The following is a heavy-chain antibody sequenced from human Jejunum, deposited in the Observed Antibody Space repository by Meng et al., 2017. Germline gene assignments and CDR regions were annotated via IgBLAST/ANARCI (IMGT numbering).Heavy chain of an antibody. V-gene: IGHV6-1*01. CDR2: TYYRSKYYN. CDR3: ARDWGDVRGGFDF. D-gene: IGHD3-10*02. Sequence: VQLQQSGPGLLQPPHNLSRSCAIAGDSVSSNSAAWNWIRQSPSRGLEWLGRTYYRSKYYNDYALSVKSRITINPDTSKNQFSLQLNSVTPEDTAIYYCARDWGDVRGGFDFWGQGTLVTVSS. J-gene: IGHJ4*02. CDR1: GDSVSSNSAA.